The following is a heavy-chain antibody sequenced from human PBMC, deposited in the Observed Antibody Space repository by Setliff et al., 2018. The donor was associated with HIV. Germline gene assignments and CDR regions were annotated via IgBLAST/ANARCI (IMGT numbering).Heavy chain of an antibody. CDR2: IYDGGAT. V-gene: IGHV3-53*01. J-gene: IGHJ4*02. Sequence: GGSLRLSCAASGFTFSNAWMSWVRQAPGKGLEWVSVIYDGGATYYGDSVKGRFTISRDNSKNTLHLQMNSLRAEDTAVYYCARSPGMFDYWGQGTPVTVSS. CDR3: ARSPGMFDY. D-gene: IGHD1-1*01. CDR1: GFTFSNAW.